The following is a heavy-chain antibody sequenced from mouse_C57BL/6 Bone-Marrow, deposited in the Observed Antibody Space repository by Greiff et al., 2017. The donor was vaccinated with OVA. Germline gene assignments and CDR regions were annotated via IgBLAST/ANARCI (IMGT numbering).Heavy chain of an antibody. D-gene: IGHD4-1*01. J-gene: IGHJ4*01. Sequence: EVKLMESEGGLVQPGSSMKLSCTASGFTFSDSYMAWVRQVPEKGLEWVANINYDGSSTYYLDSLKNRFIISRDNAKNLLYLQMISLKSEDTATYYCARDGKDAMDYWGQGTSVTVSS. CDR2: INYDGSST. V-gene: IGHV5-16*01. CDR1: GFTFSDSY. CDR3: ARDGKDAMDY.